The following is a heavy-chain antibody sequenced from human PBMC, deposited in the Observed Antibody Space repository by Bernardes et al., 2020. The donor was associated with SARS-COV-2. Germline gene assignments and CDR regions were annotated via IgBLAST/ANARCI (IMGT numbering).Heavy chain of an antibody. D-gene: IGHD6-6*01. J-gene: IGHJ4*02. V-gene: IGHV3-11*01. Sequence: VASLRLSCAASGFTFSDYYMSWIRQAPGKGLEWLSYISSSGSSIYYAASVKGRFTISRDNAKNSLYLQMSSLRAEDRAVYYCGRVPYSSSSGVDYWGQGTLVTVSA. CDR3: GRVPYSSSSGVDY. CDR2: ISSSGSSI. CDR1: GFTFSDYY.